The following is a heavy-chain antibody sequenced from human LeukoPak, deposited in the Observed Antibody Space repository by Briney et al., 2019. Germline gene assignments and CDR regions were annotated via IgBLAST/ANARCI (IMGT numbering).Heavy chain of an antibody. J-gene: IGHJ4*02. D-gene: IGHD3-3*01. Sequence: GGSLRLSCEGSGFSFSSYWMTWVRQLPGKGPEWVANIRQDESERYFADSVKGRFTISRDNAKNTLYLQMNSLRAEDTAVYYCAREASSGYYIDYWGQGTLVTVSS. CDR2: IRQDESER. CDR1: GFSFSSYW. V-gene: IGHV3-7*03. CDR3: AREASSGYYIDY.